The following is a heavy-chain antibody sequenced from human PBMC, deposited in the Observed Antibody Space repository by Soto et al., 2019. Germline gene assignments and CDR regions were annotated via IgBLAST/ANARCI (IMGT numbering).Heavy chain of an antibody. CDR2: MYHSGST. CDR1: GGSISSGGYS. Sequence: SETLSLTCAVSGGSISSGGYSWSWIRQPPGKGLEWIGYMYHSGSTYYNPSLKSRVTISIDRSKNQFSLKLSSVTAADTAVYYCARQSHGLAAGFDYWGQGTLVTVSS. J-gene: IGHJ4*02. CDR3: ARQSHGLAAGFDY. V-gene: IGHV4-30-2*01. D-gene: IGHD6-13*01.